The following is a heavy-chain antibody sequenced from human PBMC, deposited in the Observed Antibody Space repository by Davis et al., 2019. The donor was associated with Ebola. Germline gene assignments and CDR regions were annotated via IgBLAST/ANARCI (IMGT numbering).Heavy chain of an antibody. J-gene: IGHJ4*02. CDR3: AGPAVVVAASGY. CDR2: ISSSSSYI. V-gene: IGHV3-21*01. D-gene: IGHD2-15*01. Sequence: GGSLRLSCAASGFTFSSYSMNWVRQAPGKGLEWVSSISSSSSYIYYADSVKGRFTISRDNAKNSLYLQMNSLRAEDTAVYYCAGPAVVVAASGYWGQGTLVTVSS. CDR1: GFTFSSYS.